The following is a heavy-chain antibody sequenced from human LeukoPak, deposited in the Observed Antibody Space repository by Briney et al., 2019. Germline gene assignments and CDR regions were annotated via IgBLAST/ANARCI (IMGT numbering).Heavy chain of an antibody. CDR2: VYTSGRN. J-gene: IGHJ4*02. D-gene: IGHD2-2*01. CDR1: GGSISTYY. Sequence: PSETLSLTCTVSGGSISTYYWSWIRHSAGKGLEGIGRVYTSGRNNYNPSLKSRVTLSVDTSKNQFSLKLTSVTAADTAVYYCARESIVVLPTADRSYYFDYWGQGTLVTVSS. V-gene: IGHV4-4*07. CDR3: ARESIVVLPTADRSYYFDY.